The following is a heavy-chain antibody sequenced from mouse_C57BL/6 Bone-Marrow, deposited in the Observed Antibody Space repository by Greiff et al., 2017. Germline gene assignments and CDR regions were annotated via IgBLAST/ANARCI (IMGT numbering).Heavy chain of an antibody. Sequence: VQLQQSGAELVRPGASVKLSCTASGFNIKAYYMHWVKQRPEQGLEWIGRFDPEDGDTEYAPKFKGKATLTAYQSSNTVYLQLSSLTSEDTAVXYCTTDYWYFDVWGTGTTVTVSS. CDR2: FDPEDGDT. J-gene: IGHJ1*03. CDR3: TTDYWYFDV. CDR1: GFNIKAYY. V-gene: IGHV14-1*01.